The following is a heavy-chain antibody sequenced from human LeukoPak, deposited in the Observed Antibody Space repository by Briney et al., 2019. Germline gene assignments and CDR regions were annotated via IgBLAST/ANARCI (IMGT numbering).Heavy chain of an antibody. CDR3: VRTYHYDTSGYDY. D-gene: IGHD3-22*01. V-gene: IGHV4-59*01. Sequence: SETLSLTCTVSGDSISSYYWSWIRQPPGKGLEWIGYIYYSGSISYNPSLKSRVTISIDTSKNQFYLNLISVTAADTAVYYCVRTYHYDTSGYDYWGQGTLVTVSS. CDR1: GDSISSYY. J-gene: IGHJ4*02. CDR2: IYYSGSI.